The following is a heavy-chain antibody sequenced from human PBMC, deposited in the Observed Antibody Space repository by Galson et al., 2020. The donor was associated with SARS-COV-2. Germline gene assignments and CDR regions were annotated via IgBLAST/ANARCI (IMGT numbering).Heavy chain of an antibody. Sequence: SETLSLTCAVYGGSFSGYYWSWIRQPPGKGLEWIGYIYYTGSTNYNPSLKSRVTISVDTTKNQFSLRLTSVTAADTAVYYCATTSLLGYCSGGSCSYNWFDPWGQGTLVTVSS. J-gene: IGHJ5*02. D-gene: IGHD2-15*01. CDR2: IYYTGST. V-gene: IGHV4-59*08. CDR1: GGSFSGYY. CDR3: ATTSLLGYCSGGSCSYNWFDP.